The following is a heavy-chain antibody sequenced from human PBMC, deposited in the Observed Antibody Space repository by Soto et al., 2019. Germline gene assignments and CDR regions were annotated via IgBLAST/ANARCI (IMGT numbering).Heavy chain of an antibody. D-gene: IGHD2-15*01. CDR2: VSPSYGKT. CDR1: NYTFINYG. J-gene: IGHJ5*01. Sequence: ASVKVSCKASNYTFINYGIGWVGQAPGQGLEWMGWVSPSYGKTYYAHKFQGRVTMTTDTSTGTVYMEMRSLRSDGSAVYFCGREVVPLATLPHNCFDSFGQVTLLTVSS. V-gene: IGHV1-18*04. CDR3: GREVVPLATLPHNCFDS.